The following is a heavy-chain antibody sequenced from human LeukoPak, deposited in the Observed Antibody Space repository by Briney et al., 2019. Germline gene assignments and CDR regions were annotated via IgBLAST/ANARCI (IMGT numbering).Heavy chain of an antibody. J-gene: IGHJ4*02. D-gene: IGHD3-3*01. CDR1: VGSFSGYY. V-gene: IGHV4-34*01. CDR3: ARELRFLEWDY. Sequence: SETLSLTCAVYVGSFSGYYWSWIRQPPGKGLEWIGEINHSGSTNYNSSLKSRVTISVDTSKNQFSLKLSSVTAADTAVYYCARELRFLEWDYWGQGALVTVSS. CDR2: INHSGST.